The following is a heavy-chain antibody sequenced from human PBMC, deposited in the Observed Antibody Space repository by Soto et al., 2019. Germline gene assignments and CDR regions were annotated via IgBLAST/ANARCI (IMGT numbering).Heavy chain of an antibody. CDR1: DGSIRNYY. J-gene: IGHJ3*02. V-gene: IGHV4-59*08. D-gene: IGHD5-18*01. CDR3: ARRPGYGNAFDI. Sequence: ASGTLSLTCTVSDGSIRNYYWNWIREPPGKGLVWIGYVYDSATTNYNPSLESRVTISVDTSKNQFSLKLTSVTAADTAVYYCARRPGYGNAFDIWGQGTMVTVSS. CDR2: VYDSATT.